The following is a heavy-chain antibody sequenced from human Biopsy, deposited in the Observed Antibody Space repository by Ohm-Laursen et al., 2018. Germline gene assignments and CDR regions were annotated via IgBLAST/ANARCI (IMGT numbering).Heavy chain of an antibody. V-gene: IGHV4-59*01. J-gene: IGHJ6*02. CDR2: IYYSGST. D-gene: IGHD2/OR15-2a*01. CDR3: ARATNSTGWPYYYFYGMDV. CDR1: GGSISSDY. Sequence: TLSLTCTVSGGSISSDYWCWIRQTPGKGLEWIGYIYYSGSTNHNPSLKSRVTISVDTSKSQISLRLNSVTAADTAVYYWARATNSTGWPYYYFYGMDVWGQGTTVTVSS.